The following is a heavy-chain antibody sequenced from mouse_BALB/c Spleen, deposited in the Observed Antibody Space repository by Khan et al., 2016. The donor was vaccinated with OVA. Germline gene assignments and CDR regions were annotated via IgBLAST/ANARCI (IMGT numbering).Heavy chain of an antibody. V-gene: IGHV3-2*02. Sequence: VQLQQSGPGLVKPSQSLSLTCTVTGYSITGEYAWNWIRQFPGNKLEWMGYINYSGNTRFNPSLKSRTSITRDTSKNQFFLQLISVTSEDTATYYCARKDYYDYDPFPYWGQGTLVTVSA. D-gene: IGHD2-4*01. CDR1: GYSITGEYA. J-gene: IGHJ3*01. CDR2: INYSGNT. CDR3: ARKDYYDYDPFPY.